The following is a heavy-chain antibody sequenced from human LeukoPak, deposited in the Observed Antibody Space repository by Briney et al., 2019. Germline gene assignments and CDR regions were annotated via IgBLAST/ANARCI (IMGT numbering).Heavy chain of an antibody. V-gene: IGHV3-74*01. Sequence: AGGSLRLSCAASGFTFSSYWMHWVRQVPGKGLVWVSRIQSDGSSTRFADSVKGRFTISRDNAKNTLYLQMNSLRAEDTAVYYCARGSTHEEDILDIGGQGTMVTVSS. CDR3: ARGSTHEEDILDI. J-gene: IGHJ3*02. D-gene: IGHD2-15*01. CDR2: IQSDGSST. CDR1: GFTFSSYW.